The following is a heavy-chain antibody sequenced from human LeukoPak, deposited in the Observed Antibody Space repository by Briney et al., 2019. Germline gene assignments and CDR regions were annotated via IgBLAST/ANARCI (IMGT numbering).Heavy chain of an antibody. J-gene: IGHJ4*02. CDR3: ARSYSSSILTFDY. CDR1: GFTFSDYY. Sequence: PGGSLRLSCAASGFTFSDYYMSWIRQAPGKGLEWVSYISSSGSTIYYADSVKGRFTISRDNAKNSLYLQMNSLRAEDTAVYYCARSYSSSILTFDYWGQETLVTVSS. CDR2: ISSSGSTI. V-gene: IGHV3-11*01. D-gene: IGHD6-6*01.